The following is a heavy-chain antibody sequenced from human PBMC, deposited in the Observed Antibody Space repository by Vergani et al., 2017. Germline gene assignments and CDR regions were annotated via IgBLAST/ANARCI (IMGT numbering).Heavy chain of an antibody. CDR1: GSSLTTSGMC. D-gene: IGHD2-2*01. CDR3: ARIPCYCKSSSCYYPGMVV. CDR2: IDWDDDE. J-gene: IGHJ6*02. V-gene: IGHV2-70*17. Sequence: QVTLRESGPALVKPTQTLTLTCTVSGSSLTTSGMCVTWIRQPPGKALECLARIDWDDDEFYTTSLKTRLTVSKDTSRNQAVLRMINMDPVDTATYYCARIPCYCKSSSCYYPGMVVWGQGTTVTVSS.